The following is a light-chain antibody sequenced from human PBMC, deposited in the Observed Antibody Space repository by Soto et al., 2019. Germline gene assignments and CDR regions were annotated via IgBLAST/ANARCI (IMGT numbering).Light chain of an antibody. CDR2: EVS. J-gene: IGLJ2*01. CDR1: SSDVGGYNY. V-gene: IGLV2-8*01. Sequence: QSALTQPPSASGSPGQSVTISCTGTSSDVGGYNYVSWYQQHPGKAPKLMIYEVSKRPSGVPXXXSGSKSGNTASLTVSGXXXXDEADYXCSSYAGSNNFVVFGGGTKLTVL. CDR3: SSYAGSNNFVV.